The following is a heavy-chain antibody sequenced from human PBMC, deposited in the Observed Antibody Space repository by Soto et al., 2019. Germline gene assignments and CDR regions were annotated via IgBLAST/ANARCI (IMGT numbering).Heavy chain of an antibody. V-gene: IGHV3-23*01. CDR3: AKDHDYVWGADFDY. D-gene: IGHD3-16*01. J-gene: IGHJ4*02. CDR1: GFTFISYA. CDR2: ISGSGGST. Sequence: QLGGSRRLSCSSSGFTFISYAMSWVRQAPGKGLEWVSAISGSGGSTYYADSVKGRFTISRDNSKNTLYLQMNSLRAEDTAVYYCAKDHDYVWGADFDYWGQGTLVTVSS.